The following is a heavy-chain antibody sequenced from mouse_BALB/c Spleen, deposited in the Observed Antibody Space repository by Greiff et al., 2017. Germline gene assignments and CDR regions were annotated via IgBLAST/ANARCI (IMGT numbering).Heavy chain of an antibody. V-gene: IGHV5-4*02. CDR2: ISDGGSYT. D-gene: IGHD2-3*01. CDR1: GFTFSDYY. J-gene: IGHJ4*01. CDR3: ARGYDLYAMDY. Sequence: EVKLQESGGGLVKPGGSLKLSCAASGFTFSDYYMYWVRQTPEKRLEWVATISDGGSYTYYPDSVKGRFTISRDNAKNNLYLQMSSLKSEDTAMYYCARGYDLYAMDYWGQGTSVTVSS.